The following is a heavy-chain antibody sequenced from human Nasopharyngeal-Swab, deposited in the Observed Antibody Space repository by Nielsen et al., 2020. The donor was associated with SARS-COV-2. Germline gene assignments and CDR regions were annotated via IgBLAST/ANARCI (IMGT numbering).Heavy chain of an antibody. CDR2: INRDGSST. CDR1: GFTLSTYW. J-gene: IGHJ6*03. D-gene: IGHD6-13*01. Sequence: GESLKISCAASGFTLSTYWMHWVRQAPGKGLVWVSRINRDGSSTSYADSVKGRFIISRDNAKNSVYLQMNTLRVEDTAVYYCARDGYSFTWDEYYMDVWGTGTTVTVSS. CDR3: ARDGYSFTWDEYYMDV. V-gene: IGHV3-74*01.